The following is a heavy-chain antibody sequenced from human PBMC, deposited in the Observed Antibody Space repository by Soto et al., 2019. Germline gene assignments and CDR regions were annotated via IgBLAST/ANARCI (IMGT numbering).Heavy chain of an antibody. CDR2: ISWNSGSI. Sequence: EAQLVESGGGLVQPGRSLRLSCAASGFTFDDYAMHWVRQAPGKGLEWVSGISWNSGSIGYADSVKGRFTISRDNAKNSLYLQMNSLRPEDTALYYCAKGVAAWWFFDYWGKGTLVTVSS. D-gene: IGHD2-15*01. CDR1: GFTFDDYA. CDR3: AKGVAAWWFFDY. V-gene: IGHV3-9*01. J-gene: IGHJ4*02.